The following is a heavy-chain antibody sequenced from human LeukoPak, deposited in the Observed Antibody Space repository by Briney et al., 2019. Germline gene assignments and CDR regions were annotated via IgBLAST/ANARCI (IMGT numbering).Heavy chain of an antibody. CDR1: GYTFTSYD. J-gene: IGHJ5*02. CDR2: MNPSSGNT. Sequence: GASVKVSCKASGYTFTSYDINWVRQATGQGLEWMGWMNPSSGNTGYAQKFQGRVTMTRNTSISTAYMELSSLRSEDTAVYYCARGVEQLVPDNEYNWFDPWGQGTLVTVSS. CDR3: ARGVEQLVPDNEYNWFDP. D-gene: IGHD6-13*01. V-gene: IGHV1-8*01.